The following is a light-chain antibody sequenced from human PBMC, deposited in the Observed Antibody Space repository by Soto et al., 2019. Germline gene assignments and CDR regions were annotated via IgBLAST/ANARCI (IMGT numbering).Light chain of an antibody. Sequence: QSALTQPASVSGSPGQSITISCTGTISDVGSYNLVSWYQQHPGRAPKVMIYEVSKRPSGVSNRFSGSKSGNTASLTNSGPQAEDDADYYCCSYAGSPTFGVFGTGTKLTVL. CDR1: ISDVGSYNL. CDR2: EVS. CDR3: CSYAGSPTFGV. J-gene: IGLJ1*01. V-gene: IGLV2-23*02.